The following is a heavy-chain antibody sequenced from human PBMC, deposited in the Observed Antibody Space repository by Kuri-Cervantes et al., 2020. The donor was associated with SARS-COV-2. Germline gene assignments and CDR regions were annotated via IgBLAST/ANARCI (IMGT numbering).Heavy chain of an antibody. CDR2: FDPEDGET. D-gene: IGHD3-22*01. V-gene: IGHV1-24*01. CDR1: GYTLTELS. CDR3: ARRYDSSGYWDY. J-gene: IGHJ4*02. Sequence: ASVKVSCKVSGYTLTELSMHWVRQAPGKGLEWMGGFDPEDGETIYAQKFQGRVTMTEDTSTDTAYMELSSLRAEDTAVYYCARRYDSSGYWDYWGQGTLVTVSS.